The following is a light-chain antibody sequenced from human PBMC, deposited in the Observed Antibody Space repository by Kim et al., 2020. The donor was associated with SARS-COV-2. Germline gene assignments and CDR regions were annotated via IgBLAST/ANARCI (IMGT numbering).Light chain of an antibody. CDR2: SNN. V-gene: IGLV1-44*01. J-gene: IGLJ2*01. CDR1: SSTSGSNT. CDR3: AAWDDSLNGPI. Sequence: GQRVTISSSGSSSTSGSNTVDWYQQLPGTAPKLLIYSNNQRPSGVPDRFSGSKSGNSASLAISGLQSEDEADYYCAAWDDSLNGPIFGGGTQLTVL.